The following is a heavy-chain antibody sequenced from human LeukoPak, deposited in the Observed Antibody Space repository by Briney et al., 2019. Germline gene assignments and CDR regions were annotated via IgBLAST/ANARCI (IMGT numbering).Heavy chain of an antibody. CDR1: GFTVSSKY. D-gene: IGHD2-15*01. CDR3: ARMTASGGICYSCYPSY. Sequence: PGGSLRHSRAVSGFTVSSKYMSSVRQAPGKGLEWVSVIYSGGSTYYADSVKVRFTISRDNSKNTLYLQMNSLRAEDTAVYYCARMTASGGICYSCYPSYWGPGTLVTVSS. V-gene: IGHV3-53*01. J-gene: IGHJ4*01. CDR2: IYSGGST.